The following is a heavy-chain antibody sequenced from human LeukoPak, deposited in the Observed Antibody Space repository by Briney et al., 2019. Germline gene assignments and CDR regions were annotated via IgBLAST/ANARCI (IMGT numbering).Heavy chain of an antibody. CDR1: GGPISRSQNY. Sequence: PSETLSLTCTVSGGPISRSQNYWGWIRQPPGKGLEWIGSVYYSGSTYYNPSLKSRVTISVDTSKNHFSLKLSSVTAADTAVYYCARTVYSRLAAALDYWGQGTLVTVSS. CDR3: ARTVYSRLAAALDY. D-gene: IGHD6-25*01. V-gene: IGHV4-39*02. J-gene: IGHJ4*02. CDR2: VYYSGST.